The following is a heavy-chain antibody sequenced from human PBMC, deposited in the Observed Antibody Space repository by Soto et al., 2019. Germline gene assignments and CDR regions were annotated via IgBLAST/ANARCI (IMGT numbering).Heavy chain of an antibody. Sequence: GASVKVSCKASGYTFTTYGITWVRQAPGQGLEWMGWISCYNGNTNYAQKFQGRVTMTTDTSTKTAYMELRSLRSDDTAMYYCARDYGDYGGFDYWGQGTLVTVS. CDR1: GYTFTTYG. CDR2: ISCYNGNT. V-gene: IGHV1-18*01. J-gene: IGHJ4*02. D-gene: IGHD4-17*01. CDR3: ARDYGDYGGFDY.